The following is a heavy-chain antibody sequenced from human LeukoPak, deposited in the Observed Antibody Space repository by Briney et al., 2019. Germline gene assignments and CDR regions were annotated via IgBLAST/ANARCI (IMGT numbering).Heavy chain of an antibody. CDR3: ARDEWELGAFDI. D-gene: IGHD1-26*01. CDR1: GFTFSSHA. J-gene: IGHJ3*02. Sequence: GGSLRLSCAASGFTFSSHAMHWVRQAPGKGLEYVSAISSNGGSTYYANSVKGRFTISRDNSKNTLYLQMGSLRAEDMAVYYCARDEWELGAFDIWGQGTMVTVSS. CDR2: ISSNGGST. V-gene: IGHV3-64*01.